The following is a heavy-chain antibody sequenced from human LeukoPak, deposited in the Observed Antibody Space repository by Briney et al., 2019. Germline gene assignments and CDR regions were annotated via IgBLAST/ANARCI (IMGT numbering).Heavy chain of an antibody. V-gene: IGHV3-48*04. CDR3: ASPRPSIVVVPAASRGYGMDV. D-gene: IGHD2-2*01. CDR2: ISSSGSTI. J-gene: IGHJ6*02. Sequence: GGSLRLSCAASGFTFSSYTMSWVRQAPGKGLEWVSYISSSGSTIYYADSVKGRFTISRDNAKNSLYLQMNSLRAEDTAVYYCASPRPSIVVVPAASRGYGMDVWGQGTTVTVSS. CDR1: GFTFSSYT.